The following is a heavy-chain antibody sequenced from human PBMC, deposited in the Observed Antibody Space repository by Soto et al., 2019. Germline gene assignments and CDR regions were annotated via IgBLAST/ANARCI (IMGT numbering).Heavy chain of an antibody. J-gene: IGHJ4*02. CDR1: GGSISSGGYS. D-gene: IGHD3-16*01. CDR3: ARFWGNYENYFDY. Sequence: QLQLQESGSGLVKPSQTLSLTCAVSGGSISSGGYSWSWIRQPPGKVLEWIGYIYHGGSTYYNPSLKRRVTISLDRSKNQFSLRLSSVTAADTAVYYCARFWGNYENYFDYWGQGTLVTVSS. CDR2: IYHGGST. V-gene: IGHV4-30-2*01.